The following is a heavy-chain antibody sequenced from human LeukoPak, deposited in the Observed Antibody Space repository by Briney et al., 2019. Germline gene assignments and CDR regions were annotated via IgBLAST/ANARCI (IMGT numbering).Heavy chain of an antibody. Sequence: SETLSLTCTVSGASISSSSYYWGWIRQPPGKGLEWIGSINYSGSTYYSPSPKSRVTISVDTSRNQFSLKLRSVTAADTAVYYCARSRLQYYFDYWGQGTLVTVSS. CDR1: GASISSSSYY. J-gene: IGHJ4*02. CDR3: ARSRLQYYFDY. V-gene: IGHV4-39*01. CDR2: INYSGST. D-gene: IGHD6-13*01.